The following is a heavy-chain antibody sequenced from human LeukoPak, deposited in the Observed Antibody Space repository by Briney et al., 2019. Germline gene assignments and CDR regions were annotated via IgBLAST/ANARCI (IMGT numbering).Heavy chain of an antibody. V-gene: IGHV4-59*01. Sequence: PSETLSLTCTVSGGSISSYYWSWIRQPPGKGLEWIGYIYYSGSTNYNPSLKSRVTISVDTSKNQFSLKLSSVTAADTAVYYCARVTGDGYSDFWGQGILVTVSS. CDR1: GGSISSYY. D-gene: IGHD3-22*01. CDR3: ARVTGDGYSDF. J-gene: IGHJ4*02. CDR2: IYYSGST.